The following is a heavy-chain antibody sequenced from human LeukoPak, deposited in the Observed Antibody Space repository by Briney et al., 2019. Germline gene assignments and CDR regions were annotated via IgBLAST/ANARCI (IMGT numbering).Heavy chain of an antibody. CDR3: ARQTGSGLFILP. Sequence: PSETLSLTCTVSGDSISSSSSYWGWIRQPPGEGLEWIGSIYYSVNTYYNASLKSQVSISIDMSKHQFSLKLTSVTGADTAVYYCARQTGSGLFILPGGQGTLVTVSS. V-gene: IGHV4-39*01. J-gene: IGHJ4*02. D-gene: IGHD3-10*01. CDR2: IYYSVNT. CDR1: GDSISSSSSY.